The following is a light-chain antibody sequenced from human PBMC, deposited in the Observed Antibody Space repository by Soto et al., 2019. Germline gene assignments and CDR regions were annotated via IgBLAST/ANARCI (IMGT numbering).Light chain of an antibody. CDR3: EQSYGTSLT. J-gene: IGKJ4*01. CDR2: AAS. CDR1: QSSSNY. Sequence: DIEMTQAPSSLSASVGDTVIITCRASQSSSNYLNWYQHKPGKVPNLLIYAASSLQSGVQTRFSDSGSGTDFTLTISSLLPEYLASYYAEQSYGTSLTFGGSTKVEIK. V-gene: IGKV1-39*01.